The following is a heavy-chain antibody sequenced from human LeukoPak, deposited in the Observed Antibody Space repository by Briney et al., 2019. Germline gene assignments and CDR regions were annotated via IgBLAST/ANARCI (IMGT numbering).Heavy chain of an antibody. J-gene: IGHJ4*02. CDR1: GFTLSNYD. D-gene: IGHD3-22*01. Sequence: GGSLRLSCAASGFTLSNYDMSWVRQAPGKGLEWVSTVSGSGDTTYYADSVKGRFTISRDNSKNTLYLQMNGLRAEDTALYYCAKARSNSGYSTSDSWGQGTLVTVSS. V-gene: IGHV3-23*01. CDR3: AKARSNSGYSTSDS. CDR2: VSGSGDTT.